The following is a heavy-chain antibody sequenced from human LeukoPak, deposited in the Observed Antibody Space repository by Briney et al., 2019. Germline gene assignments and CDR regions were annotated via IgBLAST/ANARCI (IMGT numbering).Heavy chain of an antibody. V-gene: IGHV3-66*02. D-gene: IGHD1-26*01. CDR3: ASYSGNYGWFAP. CDR2: IYSGGST. J-gene: IGHJ5*02. Sequence: GGSLRFSCAASGFTVCSNYMRWVRQAPGKGLEWVSVIYSGGSTYYADSVKGRFTISRDNSKNTLYLQMNSLRAEDTAVYYCASYSGNYGWFAPWGQGTLVTVSS. CDR1: GFTVCSNY.